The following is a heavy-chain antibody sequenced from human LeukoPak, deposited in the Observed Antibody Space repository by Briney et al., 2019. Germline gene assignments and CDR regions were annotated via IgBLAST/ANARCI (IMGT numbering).Heavy chain of an antibody. CDR2: INWNGRRT. Sequence: GGSLRLSCAASGFTFDDFGLSWVRQAPGKGLEWVSSINWNGRRTDYIESVKGRFTISRDSAKNTLYLQMNSLGAEDTAVYYCARGGGGNSDFLTTYTGASLSFDYWGQGALVTVSS. CDR1: GFTFDDFG. V-gene: IGHV3-20*04. D-gene: IGHD3-9*01. J-gene: IGHJ4*02. CDR3: ARGGGGNSDFLTTYTGASLSFDY.